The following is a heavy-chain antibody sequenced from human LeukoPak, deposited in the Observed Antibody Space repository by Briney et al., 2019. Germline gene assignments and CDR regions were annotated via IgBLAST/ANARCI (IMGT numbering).Heavy chain of an antibody. D-gene: IGHD4-17*01. CDR2: ITGSGAGT. J-gene: IGHJ3*02. CDR3: SKDPNGDYVGAFDM. V-gene: IGHV3-23*01. Sequence: GESLTLSCAASRLTFSNYAMTWVRQAPGKGLKWVSSITGSGAGTYYADSVKGRFSISGDNSQNTLFLHMNSLRADDTAIYYCSKDPNGDYVGAFDMWGPGTMVTVSS. CDR1: RLTFSNYA.